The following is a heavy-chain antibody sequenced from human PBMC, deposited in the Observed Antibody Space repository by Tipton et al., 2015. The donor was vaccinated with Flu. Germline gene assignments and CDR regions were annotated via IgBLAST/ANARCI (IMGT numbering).Heavy chain of an antibody. J-gene: IGHJ3*02. D-gene: IGHD3-9*01. V-gene: IGHV4-59*08. CDR2: IYDSGST. Sequence: SLRLSCTVSGGSITTYYWSRIRQSPGKGLEWIGYIYDSGSTNYNPSLKSRVTVSVDTSKNQFSLKLTSVTAADTAVYYCARRDYDILTGSRAFDIWGQGTMVTVSP. CDR3: ARRDYDILTGSRAFDI. CDR1: GGSITTYY.